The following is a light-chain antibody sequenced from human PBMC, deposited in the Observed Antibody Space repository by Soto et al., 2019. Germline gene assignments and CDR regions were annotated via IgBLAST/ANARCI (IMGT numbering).Light chain of an antibody. J-gene: IGKJ2*01. CDR3: QQGHNWPLT. CDR2: GAS. Sequence: EIVMTQSPATLSVSPGESATLSCRASQSISSELAWYQQKPCQPPRLLIYGASTRATGVPARFTGSGSGSDFTLTTSGLQSEDFAVYYCQQGHNWPLTFGHGTRLEI. CDR1: QSISSE. V-gene: IGKV3-15*01.